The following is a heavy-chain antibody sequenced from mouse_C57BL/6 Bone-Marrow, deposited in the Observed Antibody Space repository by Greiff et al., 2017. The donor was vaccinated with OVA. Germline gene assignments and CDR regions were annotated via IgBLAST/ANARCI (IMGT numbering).Heavy chain of an antibody. CDR1: ESEFPSNE. V-gene: IGHV5-2*01. Sequence: DVKLVESGGGLVQPGESLKLSCESNESEFPSNEMSWVRRTPEKRLGLVAAINIDVGAPTYPDTMERRFIISRDNTKKTLYLQMSSLRSEDTALYYCARHDAMDYWGQGTSVTVSS. CDR3: ARHDAMDY. CDR2: INIDVGAP. J-gene: IGHJ4*01.